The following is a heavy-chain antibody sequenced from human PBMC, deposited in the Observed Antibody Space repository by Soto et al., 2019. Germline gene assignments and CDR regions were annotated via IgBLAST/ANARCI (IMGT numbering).Heavy chain of an antibody. CDR3: AGDYGDMPFGD. V-gene: IGHV1-69*02. CDR2: IIPILGIA. J-gene: IGHJ4*02. CDR1: GGTFSSYT. Sequence: QDQLVQSGAEVKKPGSSVKVSCKASGGTFSSYTISWVRQAPGQGLEWMGRIIPILGIANYAQKFQGRGTVTPEKTTSTAYMELSRLRSEDTAVYFCAGDYGDMPFGDGCQGTLVTVSS. D-gene: IGHD4-17*01.